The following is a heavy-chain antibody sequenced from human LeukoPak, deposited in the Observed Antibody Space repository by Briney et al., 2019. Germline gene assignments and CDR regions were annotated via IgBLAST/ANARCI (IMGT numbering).Heavy chain of an antibody. V-gene: IGHV7-4-1*02. CDR2: INTNTGNP. CDR3: ARLRRYSGYAKSGYYYMDV. Sequence: ASVKVSRKASGYTFTSYAMNWVRQAPGQGLEWMGWINTNTGNPTYAQGFTGRFVFSLDTSVSTAYLQISSLKAEDTAVYYCARLRRYSGYAKSGYYYMDVWGKGTTVTVSS. CDR1: GYTFTSYA. D-gene: IGHD5-12*01. J-gene: IGHJ6*03.